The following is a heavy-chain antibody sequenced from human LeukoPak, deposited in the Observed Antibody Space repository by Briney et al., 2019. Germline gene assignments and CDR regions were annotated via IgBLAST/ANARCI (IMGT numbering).Heavy chain of an antibody. Sequence: PSETLSLTCTVSGGSISSSSYYWGWIRQPPGKGLEWIGSIYYTGSTYYNPSLRSRVTISVDTSKNHFSLKLNSVTAADTAPYYCARANTIFGTYYFDYWGQGTLVTVSS. CDR2: IYYTGST. CDR3: ARANTIFGTYYFDY. CDR1: GGSISSSSYY. J-gene: IGHJ4*02. D-gene: IGHD3-3*01. V-gene: IGHV4-39*07.